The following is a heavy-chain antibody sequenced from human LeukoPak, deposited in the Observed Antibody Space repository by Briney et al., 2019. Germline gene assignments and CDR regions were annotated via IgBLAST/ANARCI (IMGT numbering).Heavy chain of an antibody. D-gene: IGHD3-22*01. CDR3: ATVMYYYDSSRYWYFDL. J-gene: IGHJ2*01. CDR1: GYTFTGYY. CDR2: INPNSGGT. V-gene: IGHV1-2*02. Sequence: ASVKVSCKASGYTFTGYYMHWVRQAPGQGLEWMGWINPNSGGTNYAQKFQGRVTMTRDTSISTAYMELSRLRSDDTAVYYCATVMYYYDSSRYWYFDLWGRGTLVTVSS.